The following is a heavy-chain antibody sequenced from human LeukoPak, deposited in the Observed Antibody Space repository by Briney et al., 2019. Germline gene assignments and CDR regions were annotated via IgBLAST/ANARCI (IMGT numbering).Heavy chain of an antibody. CDR3: ARAYRTNGVCSFGMDY. V-gene: IGHV4-4*07. CDR2: IYTSGST. D-gene: IGHD2-8*01. J-gene: IGHJ4*02. Sequence: SETLSLTCTVSGGSISSYYWSWIRQPAGKGLEWIGRIYTSGSTNYNPSLKSRVTMSVDTSKNQFSLKLSSVTAADTAVYYCARAYRTNGVCSFGMDYCGQGTLVTVSS. CDR1: GGSISSYY.